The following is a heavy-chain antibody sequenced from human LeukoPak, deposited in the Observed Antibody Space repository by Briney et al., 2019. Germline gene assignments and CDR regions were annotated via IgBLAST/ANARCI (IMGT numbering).Heavy chain of an antibody. V-gene: IGHV3-23*01. Sequence: GGSLRLSCAASGFTFSSYSMNWVRQAPGKGLEWVSAISGSGGSTYYADSVKGRFTISRDNSKNTLYLQMNSLRAEDTAVYYCAKFMVRGVIEDYYYGMDVWGQGTTVTVSS. CDR2: ISGSGGST. CDR3: AKFMVRGVIEDYYYGMDV. J-gene: IGHJ6*02. D-gene: IGHD3-10*01. CDR1: GFTFSSYS.